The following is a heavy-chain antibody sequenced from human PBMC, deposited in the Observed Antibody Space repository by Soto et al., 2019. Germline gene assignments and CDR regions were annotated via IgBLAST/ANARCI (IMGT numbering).Heavy chain of an antibody. CDR2: ISYDGSNK. J-gene: IGHJ1*01. CDR1: GFTFSSYG. V-gene: IGHV3-30*03. CDR3: VRSAVAATQLEYFQH. Sequence: PGGSLRLSCAASGFTFSSYGMHWVRQAPGKGLEWVAVISYDGSNKYYADSVKGRFTISRDNSKNTLYLQMNSLRAEDTAVYYCVRSAVAATQLEYFQHWGQGTLVTVSS. D-gene: IGHD2-15*01.